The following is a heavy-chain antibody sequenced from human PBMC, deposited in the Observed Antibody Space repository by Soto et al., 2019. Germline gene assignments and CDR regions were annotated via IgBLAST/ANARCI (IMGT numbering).Heavy chain of an antibody. CDR2: ISSRSTNI. V-gene: IGHV3-21*06. J-gene: IGHJ4*02. D-gene: IGHD6-19*01. CDR1: GFTFNDYF. Sequence: PGGSLRLSCAGSGFTFNDYFMNWVRQAPGKGLEWVSSISSRSTNIYYADSVRGRFTISRDNAKNLLSLQMNSLKPEDTAVFYCARGDLAVPGTGITLWGQGTLVTVSS. CDR3: ARGDLAVPGTGITL.